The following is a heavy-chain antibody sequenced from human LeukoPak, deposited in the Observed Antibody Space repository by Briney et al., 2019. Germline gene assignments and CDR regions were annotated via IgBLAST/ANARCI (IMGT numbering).Heavy chain of an antibody. Sequence: GASVKVSCKASGYTFTGYYMHWVRQAPGQGLEWMGRINPNSGGTNYAQKFQGRVTMTRDTSISTAYTDLTRLRSDDTAVYYCARGTEYYFDYWGQGTLVTVSS. CDR1: GYTFTGYY. CDR3: ARGTEYYFDY. D-gene: IGHD1-1*01. V-gene: IGHV1-2*06. CDR2: INPNSGGT. J-gene: IGHJ4*02.